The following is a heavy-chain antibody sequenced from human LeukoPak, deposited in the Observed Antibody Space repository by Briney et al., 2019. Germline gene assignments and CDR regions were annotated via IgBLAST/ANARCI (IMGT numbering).Heavy chain of an antibody. J-gene: IGHJ3*02. CDR2: ISYDGSNK. V-gene: IGHV3-30*03. Sequence: PGGSLRLSCAASGFTFSSYGMHWVRQAPGKGLEWVAVISYDGSNKYYADSVKGRFTISRDNSKNTLYLQMNSLRSEDTAVYYCASFSGGVVDAFDIWGQGTMVTVSS. CDR1: GFTFSSYG. CDR3: ASFSGGVVDAFDI. D-gene: IGHD3-22*01.